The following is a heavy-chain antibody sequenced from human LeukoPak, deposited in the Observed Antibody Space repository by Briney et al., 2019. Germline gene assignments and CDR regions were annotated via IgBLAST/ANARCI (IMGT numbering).Heavy chain of an antibody. V-gene: IGHV1-69*13. Sequence: SVKVSCKASGGSFSSYAITWVRQAPGQGLEWMGGIIPIFNTANYAQKFQGRVTITADESTSTAYMELSSLRSEDTAVYYCASPTCSDCYCYYYYGMDVWGQGTTVTVSS. CDR2: IIPIFNTA. D-gene: IGHD2-21*02. J-gene: IGHJ6*02. CDR1: GGSFSSYA. CDR3: ASPTCSDCYCYYYYGMDV.